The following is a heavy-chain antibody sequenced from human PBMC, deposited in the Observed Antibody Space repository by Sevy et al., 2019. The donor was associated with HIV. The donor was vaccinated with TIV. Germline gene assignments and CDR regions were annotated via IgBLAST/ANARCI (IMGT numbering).Heavy chain of an antibody. CDR3: ARDRSRYYGSGSFLVDY. CDR1: GFTFSDYY. J-gene: IGHJ4*02. V-gene: IGHV3-11*01. CDR2: ISSSGSTI. Sequence: GGSLRLSCAASGFTFSDYYMSWIRQAPGKGLEWVSYISSSGSTIYYADSVKGRFTITRDNAKNSLYLQMNSLRAEDTAVYYCARDRSRYYGSGSFLVDYWGQGTLVTVSS. D-gene: IGHD3-10*01.